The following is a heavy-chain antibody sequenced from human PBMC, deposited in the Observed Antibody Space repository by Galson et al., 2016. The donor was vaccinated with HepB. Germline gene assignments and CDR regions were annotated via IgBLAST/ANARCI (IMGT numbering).Heavy chain of an antibody. V-gene: IGHV5-51*01. J-gene: IGHJ6*02. Sequence: QSGAEVKKPGESLKISCKGSGYSFTSYWIGWVRQMPGKGLEWMGIIYPGDSDTKYNPSFQGQATISADKSNTTAYLQWSSLKASDTSFYYCSRLGHGIDVWGQGTTVTVSS. CDR2: IYPGDSDT. CDR3: SRLGHGIDV. CDR1: GYSFTSYW. D-gene: IGHD3-16*01.